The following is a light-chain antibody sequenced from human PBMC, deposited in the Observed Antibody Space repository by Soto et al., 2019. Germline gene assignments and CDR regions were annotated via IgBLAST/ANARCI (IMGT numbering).Light chain of an antibody. CDR1: SSNIGSNY. Sequence: QSVLTQPPSASGTPGQRVTISCSGSSSNIGSNYVYWYQQLPGTAPKLLIYRNNQRPSGVPDRFFGSKSGTSASLAISGLRSEDEADYYCAAWDDSLSVLYVFGTGTKVTVL. J-gene: IGLJ1*01. CDR3: AAWDDSLSVLYV. V-gene: IGLV1-47*01. CDR2: RNN.